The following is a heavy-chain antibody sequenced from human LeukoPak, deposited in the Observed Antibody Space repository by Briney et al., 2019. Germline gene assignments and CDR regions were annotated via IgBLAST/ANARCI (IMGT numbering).Heavy chain of an antibody. J-gene: IGHJ6*03. V-gene: IGHV1-2*02. CDR2: INPNSGVT. D-gene: IGHD1-1*01. CDR3: AREGTSYYYYMDV. CDR1: GYTFTGYY. Sequence: ASVKVSCKASGYTFTGYYIHWVRQAPGQGLEWMGWINPNSGVTNYAQNFQGRVTMTRDTSISTAYMELTSLKSDDTAVYHCAREGTSYYYYMDVWGKGTTVTVSS.